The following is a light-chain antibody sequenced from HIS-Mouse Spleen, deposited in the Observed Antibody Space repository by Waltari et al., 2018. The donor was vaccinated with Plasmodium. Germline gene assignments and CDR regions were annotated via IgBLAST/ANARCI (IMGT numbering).Light chain of an antibody. Sequence: DIQMTQSPSSLSASVGDRVTITCQASQDISNYLNWYQQKPGKAPKLLIYAASSLQSGVPSRFSGGGSGTDFTLTISSLQPEDFATYYCQQSYSTWTFGQGTKVEIK. CDR3: QQSYSTWT. V-gene: IGKV1-39*01. CDR1: QDISNY. CDR2: AAS. J-gene: IGKJ1*01.